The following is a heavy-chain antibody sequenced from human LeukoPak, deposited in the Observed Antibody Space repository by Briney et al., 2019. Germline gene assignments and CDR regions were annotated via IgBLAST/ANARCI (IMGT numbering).Heavy chain of an antibody. Sequence: PSETLSLTCTVSGGSISSYYWGWIRQPPGKGLEWIGNIYYSGITYYNPSLKSRVTISVDTSKNQFSLKLSSVTAADTAVYYCARVSGITMIVVLIEDAFDIWGQGTMVTVSS. J-gene: IGHJ3*02. CDR3: ARVSGITMIVVLIEDAFDI. CDR2: IYYSGIT. CDR1: GGSISSYY. V-gene: IGHV4-39*07. D-gene: IGHD3-22*01.